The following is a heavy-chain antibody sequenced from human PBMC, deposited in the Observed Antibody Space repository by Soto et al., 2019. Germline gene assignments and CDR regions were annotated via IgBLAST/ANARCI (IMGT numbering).Heavy chain of an antibody. CDR1: GFSFTGYY. D-gene: IGHD6-6*01. Sequence: ASVKVSCKASGFSFTGYYIHWLRQAPGQGLEWMGWINAHSGGTEYAQNFQVRVTLTRDTSIATAYLTLTSLTSDDTALYYCAKDLTRQLAYWLDPWGQGTQVTVSS. CDR3: AKDLTRQLAYWLDP. V-gene: IGHV1-2*02. J-gene: IGHJ5*02. CDR2: INAHSGGT.